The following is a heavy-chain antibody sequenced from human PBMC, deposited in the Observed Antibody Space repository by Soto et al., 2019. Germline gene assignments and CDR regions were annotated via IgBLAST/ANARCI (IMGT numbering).Heavy chain of an antibody. CDR1: GGTFSSYA. Sequence: QVQLVQSGAEVKKPGSSVKVSCKASGGTFSSYAISWVRQAPGQGLEWMGGIIPIFGTANYAQKFQGRVTITADESTSTAYMELSSLRSEDTSVYYCARDNGAYCGSDCYSTSFDPWGQGTLVTVSS. J-gene: IGHJ5*02. CDR2: IIPIFGTA. V-gene: IGHV1-69*01. CDR3: ARDNGAYCGSDCYSTSFDP. D-gene: IGHD2-21*02.